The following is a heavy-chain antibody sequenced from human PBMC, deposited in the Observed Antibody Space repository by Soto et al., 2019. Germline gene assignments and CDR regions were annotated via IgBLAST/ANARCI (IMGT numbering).Heavy chain of an antibody. CDR2: IIPILGIA. D-gene: IGHD1-26*01. CDR3: ARGPGGIGHFDL. J-gene: IGHJ2*01. CDR1: GGTFSSYT. Sequence: QVQLVQSGAEVKKPGSSVKVSCKASGGTFSSYTISWVRQAPGQGLEWMGRIIPILGIANYAQKFQGRVTITADKSTSTAYMELSRLRSEDTAVYYCARGPGGIGHFDLWGRGTLVTVSS. V-gene: IGHV1-69*02.